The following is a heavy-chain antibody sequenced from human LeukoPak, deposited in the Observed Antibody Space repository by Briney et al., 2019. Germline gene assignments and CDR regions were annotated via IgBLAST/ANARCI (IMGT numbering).Heavy chain of an antibody. CDR1: GGSISSYY. V-gene: IGHV4-59*01. D-gene: IGHD6-13*01. CDR2: IYYTETT. CDR3: ARGVYIAAAQYGY. J-gene: IGHJ4*02. Sequence: SETLSLTCTVSGGSISSYYWGWIRQPPGKGLGWIGYIYYTETTNHNPSLKSRLTISVDPSKNQFSLKLSSVTAADTAVYYCARGVYIAAAQYGYWGQGTLVTVSS.